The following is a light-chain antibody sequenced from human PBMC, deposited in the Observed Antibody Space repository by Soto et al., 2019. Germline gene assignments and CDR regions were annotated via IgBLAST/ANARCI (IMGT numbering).Light chain of an antibody. CDR1: NSNFGSNT. Sequence: QSVLTQPPSASGTPGQTVAISCSGSNSNFGSNTVNWYQQFPGTAPKLLIYGNNQRPSGVPDRFSGSKSDTSASLAISGLLSEDKSDYYCATWADSLNGWVFGGGTKLTVL. J-gene: IGLJ3*02. V-gene: IGLV1-44*01. CDR3: ATWADSLNGWV. CDR2: GNN.